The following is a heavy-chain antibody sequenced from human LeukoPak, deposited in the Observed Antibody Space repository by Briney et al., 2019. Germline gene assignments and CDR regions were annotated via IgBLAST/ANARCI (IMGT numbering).Heavy chain of an antibody. Sequence: GGSLRLSCAGSGFTFENYAMSWVRQAPGKGLEWVSGIDGGGGSKFYADAVKGRFTISRDNSKNALYLQMTSLRAEDTAVYYCAKDSRGWHRPVDCWGQGTMVTVSS. J-gene: IGHJ4*02. D-gene: IGHD3-22*01. V-gene: IGHV3-23*01. CDR2: IDGGGGSK. CDR3: AKDSRGWHRPVDC. CDR1: GFTFENYA.